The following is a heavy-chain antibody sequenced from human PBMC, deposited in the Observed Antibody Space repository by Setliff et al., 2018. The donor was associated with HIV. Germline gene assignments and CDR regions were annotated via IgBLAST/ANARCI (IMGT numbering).Heavy chain of an antibody. J-gene: IGHJ4*02. CDR2: IYASGST. CDR1: GGSISSYY. CDR3: ARDQANYYDSSGYYYFDY. D-gene: IGHD3-22*01. Sequence: SETLSLTCTVSGGSISSYYWSWIRQPAGKGLEWIGRIYASGSTNYNPSLKSRVTMSVDTSKNQFSLKLSSVTAADTAVYYCARDQANYYDSSGYYYFDYWGQGTLVTVSS. V-gene: IGHV4-4*07.